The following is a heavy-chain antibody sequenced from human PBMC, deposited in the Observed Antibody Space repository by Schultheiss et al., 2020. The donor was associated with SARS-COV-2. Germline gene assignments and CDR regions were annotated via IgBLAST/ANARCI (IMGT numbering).Heavy chain of an antibody. CDR3: ARGGYCSSTSCSNYWYFDL. D-gene: IGHD2-2*01. J-gene: IGHJ2*01. V-gene: IGHV3-11*05. Sequence: GGSLRLSCAASGFTFSDYYMSWIRQAPGKGLEWVSYISSSSSYTNYADSVKGRFTISRDNAKNSLYLQMNSLRAEDTAVYYCARGGYCSSTSCSNYWYFDLWGRGTLVTVSS. CDR2: ISSSSSYT. CDR1: GFTFSDYY.